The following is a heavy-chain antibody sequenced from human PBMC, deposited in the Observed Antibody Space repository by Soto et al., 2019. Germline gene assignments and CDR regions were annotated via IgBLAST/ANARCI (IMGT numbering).Heavy chain of an antibody. CDR3: ARDLIAAAGTDWFDP. CDR2: ISYDGSNK. V-gene: IGHV3-30-3*01. D-gene: IGHD6-13*01. CDR1: GFTFSSYA. J-gene: IGHJ5*02. Sequence: PGGSLRLSCAASGFTFSSYAMHWVRQAPGKGLEWVAVISYDGSNKYYADSVKGRFTISRDNSKNTLYLQTNSLRAEDTAVYYCARDLIAAAGTDWFDPWGQGTLVTVSS.